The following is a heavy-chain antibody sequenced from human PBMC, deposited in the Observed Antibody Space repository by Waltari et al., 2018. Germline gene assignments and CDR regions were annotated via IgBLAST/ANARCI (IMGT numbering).Heavy chain of an antibody. J-gene: IGHJ4*02. CDR1: GFIFPCSY. Sequence: QVQLVQSGAEVKKPGVSVTFSCKASGFIFPCSYMPWLRQAPGQGHEWRGIINPSCGSTSYAQKFQGGVTMTRDTSTSTVYMELSSLRSEDTAVYYLAGEGEGGSYFHYFDYWGQGTLVTVSS. V-gene: IGHV1-46*01. CDR3: AGEGEGGSYFHYFDY. CDR2: INPSCGST. D-gene: IGHD1-26*01.